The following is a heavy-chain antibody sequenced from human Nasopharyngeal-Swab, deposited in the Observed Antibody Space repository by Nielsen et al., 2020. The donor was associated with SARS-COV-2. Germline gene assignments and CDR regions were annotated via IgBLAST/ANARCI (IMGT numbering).Heavy chain of an antibody. J-gene: IGHJ6*03. CDR2: INAGNGNT. CDR3: ARAGEAYYYYYMDV. Sequence: WVRQAPGQRLEWMGWINAGNGNTKYSQKFQGRVTITRDTSASTAYMELSSPRSEDTAVYYCARAGEAYYYYYMDVWGKGTTVTVSS. V-gene: IGHV1-3*01. D-gene: IGHD1-1*01.